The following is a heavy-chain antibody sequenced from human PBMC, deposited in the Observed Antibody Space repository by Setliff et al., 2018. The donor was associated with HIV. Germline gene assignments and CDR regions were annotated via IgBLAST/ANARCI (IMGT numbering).Heavy chain of an antibody. CDR3: AKGGGFYGDYTFDH. V-gene: IGHV4-59*11. CDR2: IYSTGST. D-gene: IGHD4-17*01. Sequence: SETLSLTCTVSGPSINIHYWSWIRQSPGKAFEWIGYIYSTGSTNYNPSLQSRVTISMVASRNQFSLKVTSVTAADTAVYYCAKGGGFYGDYTFDHWGQGRQVTVSS. J-gene: IGHJ4*02. CDR1: GPSINIHY.